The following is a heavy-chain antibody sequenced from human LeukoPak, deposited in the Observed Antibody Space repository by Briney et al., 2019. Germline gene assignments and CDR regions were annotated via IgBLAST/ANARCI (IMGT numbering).Heavy chain of an antibody. CDR1: GDSFSSNSAA. D-gene: IGHD3-16*01. CDR3: ARDQDYVWGSSHIDY. J-gene: IGHJ4*02. V-gene: IGHV6-1*01. Sequence: SQTLSLTCAISGDSFSSNSAAWNWIRQSPSRGLEWLGRTYYRSKWYNDYALSVKSRITINPDTSKSQFSLQLNSVTPEDTAVYYCARDQDYVWGSSHIDYWGQGTLVTVSS. CDR2: TYYRSKWYN.